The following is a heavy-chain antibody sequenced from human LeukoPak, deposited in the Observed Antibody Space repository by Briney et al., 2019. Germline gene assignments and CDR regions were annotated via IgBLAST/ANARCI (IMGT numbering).Heavy chain of an antibody. V-gene: IGHV1-2*02. CDR2: INPNSGGT. CDR1: GYTFTGYY. D-gene: IGHD2-2*02. J-gene: IGHJ4*02. Sequence: ASVTVSCKASGYTFTGYYMHWVRQAPGQGLEWMGWINPNSGGTNYAQKFQGRVTMTRDTSISTAYMELSRLRSDDTAVYCCARGLHCSSTSCYTYGYWGQGTLVTVSS. CDR3: ARGLHCSSTSCYTYGY.